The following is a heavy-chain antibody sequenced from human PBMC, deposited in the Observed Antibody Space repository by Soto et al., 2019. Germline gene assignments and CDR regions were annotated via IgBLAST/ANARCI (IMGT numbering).Heavy chain of an antibody. D-gene: IGHD6-19*01. Sequence: EVQLVESGGGLVQPGGSLRLSCAASGLIFSDYHMDWVRQAPGQGLEWVGRIRRKANSYTTEYAASVKVRFTISSDDSKTSLYLQMNSLKSEDTAVYYCAMLGGWSGGSNDMDVWGQGTTVTVSS. V-gene: IGHV3-72*01. CDR1: GLIFSDYH. J-gene: IGHJ6*02. CDR3: AMLGGWSGGSNDMDV. CDR2: IRRKANSYTT.